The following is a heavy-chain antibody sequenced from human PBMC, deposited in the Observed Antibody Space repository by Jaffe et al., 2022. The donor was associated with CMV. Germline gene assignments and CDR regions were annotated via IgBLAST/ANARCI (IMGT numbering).Heavy chain of an antibody. CDR2: ISWNSGSI. V-gene: IGHV3-9*01. CDR3: ANCPDTSNHPFCGMDV. J-gene: IGHJ6*02. Sequence: EVQLVESGGGLVQPGRSLRLSCAASGFTFDDYAMHWVRQAPGKGLEWVSGISWNSGSIGYADSVKGRFTISRDNAKNSLYLQMNSLRAEDTALYYCANCPDTSNHPFCGMDVWGQGTTVTVSS. D-gene: IGHD4-4*01. CDR1: GFTFDDYA.